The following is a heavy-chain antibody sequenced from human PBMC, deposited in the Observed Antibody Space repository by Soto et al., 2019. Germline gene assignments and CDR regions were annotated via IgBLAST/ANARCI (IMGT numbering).Heavy chain of an antibody. CDR2: IIPRSATS. J-gene: IGHJ6*02. V-gene: IGHV1-69*12. Sequence: QVQLVQSGAEVKKPGSSVKVSCKASGDTFSTYTITWMRQAPGQGLEWMGGIIPRSATSNYAQKFQGRVTITADDSTSTAYMEMICLRSEDTAVYYCAREGLVLLPTAVNSYYCYYPMDVWGQGTTATVSS. CDR3: AREGLVLLPTAVNSYYCYYPMDV. CDR1: GDTFSTYT. D-gene: IGHD2-21*02.